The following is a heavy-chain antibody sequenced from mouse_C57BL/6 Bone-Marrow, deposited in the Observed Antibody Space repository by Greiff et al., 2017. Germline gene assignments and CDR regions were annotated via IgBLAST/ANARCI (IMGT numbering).Heavy chain of an antibody. Sequence: EVQLQQSGAELVRPGASVKLSCTASGFNIKDDYMHWVKQRPEQGLEWIGWIYPENGDTEYASKFKGKATITADTSSNTAYMQLSSLTSEDTAVYDCTASAVVERGDWGQGTTLTVSS. CDR1: GFNIKDDY. CDR2: IYPENGDT. CDR3: TASAVVERGD. D-gene: IGHD1-1*01. J-gene: IGHJ2*01. V-gene: IGHV14-4*01.